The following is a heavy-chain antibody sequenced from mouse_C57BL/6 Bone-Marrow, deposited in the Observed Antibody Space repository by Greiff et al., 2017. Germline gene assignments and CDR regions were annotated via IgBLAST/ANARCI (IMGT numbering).Heavy chain of an antibody. D-gene: IGHD2-1*01. Sequence: EVQLQQSGPELVKPGASVKMSCKASGYTFTDYNMHWVKQSHGKSLEWIGYINPNNGGTSYNQKFKGKATLTVNKSSSTAYMELRSLTSEDSAVYYCARGIPYGNYHTFYAMDYWGQGTSVTVSS. CDR2: INPNNGGT. CDR1: GYTFTDYN. CDR3: ARGIPYGNYHTFYAMDY. V-gene: IGHV1-22*01. J-gene: IGHJ4*01.